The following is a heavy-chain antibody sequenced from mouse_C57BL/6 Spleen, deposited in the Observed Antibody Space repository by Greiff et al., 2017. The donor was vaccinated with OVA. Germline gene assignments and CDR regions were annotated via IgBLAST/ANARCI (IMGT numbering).Heavy chain of an antibody. CDR1: GYPFTSYG. CDR3: ARSDYGYRFFDY. CDR2: IYPRSGNT. J-gene: IGHJ2*01. V-gene: IGHV1-81*01. Sequence: QVQLQQSGAELARPGASVKLSCKASGYPFTSYGISWVKQRTGQGLEWIGEIYPRSGNTYYNEKFKGKATLTADTSSSTAYMELRSLTSEDSAVYFDARSDYGYRFFDYWGQGTTLTVSS. D-gene: IGHD2-2*01.